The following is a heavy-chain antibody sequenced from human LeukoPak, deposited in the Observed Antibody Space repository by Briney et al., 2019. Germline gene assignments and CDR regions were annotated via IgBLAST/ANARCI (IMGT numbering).Heavy chain of an antibody. Sequence: ASVKVSCKASEYNFNNYAIHWVRQAPGQRFEWMGWINAGNSHTKYSQNFQGRITITRDSSASTVYMELSSLTSEDTAVYYCARGIWSARTVDYYLDYWGQGTLVTVSS. CDR2: INAGNSHT. D-gene: IGHD2-21*01. CDR1: EYNFNNYA. CDR3: ARGIWSARTVDYYLDY. V-gene: IGHV1-3*01. J-gene: IGHJ4*02.